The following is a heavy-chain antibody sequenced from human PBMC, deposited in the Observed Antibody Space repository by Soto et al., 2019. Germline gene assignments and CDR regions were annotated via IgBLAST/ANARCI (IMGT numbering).Heavy chain of an antibody. CDR3: ARVREYNWFDP. Sequence: SETLSLTCTVSGGSISSYYWSWIRQPPGKGLEWIGYIYYSGSTNYNPSLKSRVTISVDTSKNQFSLKLSSVTAADTAVYYCARVREYNWFDPWSQGTLVTVSS. J-gene: IGHJ5*02. CDR1: GGSISSYY. V-gene: IGHV4-59*01. CDR2: IYYSGST. D-gene: IGHD3-3*01.